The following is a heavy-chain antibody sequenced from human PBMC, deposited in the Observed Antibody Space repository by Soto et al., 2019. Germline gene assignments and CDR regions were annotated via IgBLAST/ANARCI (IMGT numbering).Heavy chain of an antibody. CDR3: ARVYSSGANWFDP. Sequence: GASVKVCCKASGYTFTSYGISWVRKAPRQGLEWKGWISAYNGNTNYAQKLQGRGTMTTDKSTSTAYRELRSLRSDDTAVYYCARVYSSGANWFDPWGQGTLVTVSS. CDR1: GYTFTSYG. D-gene: IGHD6-19*01. J-gene: IGHJ5*02. CDR2: ISAYNGNT. V-gene: IGHV1-18*04.